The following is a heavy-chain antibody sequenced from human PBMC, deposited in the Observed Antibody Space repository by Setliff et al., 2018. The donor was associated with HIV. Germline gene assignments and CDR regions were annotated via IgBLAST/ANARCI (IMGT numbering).Heavy chain of an antibody. D-gene: IGHD3-22*01. CDR2: ISYDGNIK. J-gene: IGHJ3*02. V-gene: IGHV3-30-3*01. CDR1: GFTFSKFA. CDR3: ARENYYYESTGKYHLGAFDI. Sequence: PGGSLRLSCAASGFTFSKFAINWARQAPGKGLEWVAVISYDGNIKFYGDSMKGRFTISRDNSKNTVFLQMNSLRVDDTAVYYCARENYYYESTGKYHLGAFDIWGQGTMVTVSS.